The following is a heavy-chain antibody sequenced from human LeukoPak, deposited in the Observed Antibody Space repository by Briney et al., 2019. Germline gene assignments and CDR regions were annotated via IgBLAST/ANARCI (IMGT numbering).Heavy chain of an antibody. CDR2: ISGSGSGGST. V-gene: IGHV3-23*01. D-gene: IGHD2/OR15-2a*01. CDR1: GFTFSRYA. CDR3: AKTGGGTTD. Sequence: GGSLRLPCAASGFTFSRYAMSWVRQAPGKGLEWVSGISGSGSGGSTYYADSVKGRFTISRDNSKNTLYVQMNSLRAEDTAVYYCAKTGGGTTDWGQGTMVSVS. J-gene: IGHJ3*01.